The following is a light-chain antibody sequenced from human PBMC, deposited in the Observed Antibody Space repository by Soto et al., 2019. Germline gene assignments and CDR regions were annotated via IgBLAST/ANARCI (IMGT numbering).Light chain of an antibody. CDR3: QKYDSAASLT. V-gene: IGKV1-27*01. Sequence: DIQMTQSPSSLSASVGDRVTVTCRACQGISSYLAWYQQKPGKVPKLLIYAASTLQPGVPSRFSGSGSGTDFTLTISSLQPEDVATYYCQKYDSAASLTFGGGTKVEIK. CDR1: QGISSY. CDR2: AAS. J-gene: IGKJ4*01.